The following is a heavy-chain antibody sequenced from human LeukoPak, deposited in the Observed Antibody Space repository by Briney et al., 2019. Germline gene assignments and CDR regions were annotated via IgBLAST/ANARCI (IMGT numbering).Heavy chain of an antibody. CDR1: GFTFSSNV. CDR3: ARDLYYYDSSGLEFGY. V-gene: IGHV3-30*09. J-gene: IGHJ4*02. Sequence: GGSLRLSCAASGFTFSSNVMHWVRQTPGKGLEWVAAISHDGNNKYYADSVKGRFATSRDNSKKMLYLQMNSLRAEDTAVYYCARDLYYYDSSGLEFGYWGQGTLVTVSS. CDR2: ISHDGNNK. D-gene: IGHD3-22*01.